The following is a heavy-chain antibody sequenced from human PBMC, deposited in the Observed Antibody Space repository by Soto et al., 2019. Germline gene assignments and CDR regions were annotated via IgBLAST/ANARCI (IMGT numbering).Heavy chain of an antibody. CDR1: GFTFSSYG. Sequence: QVQLVESGGGVVQPGRSLRLSCAASGFTFSSYGMHWVRQAPGQGLEWVAVISYDGSNKYYADSVKGRFTISRDNSKNTLYLKMNSLRAEDTAVDYFAKEGVGGCDYVAFDYWGQGTLVTVSS. D-gene: IGHD4-17*01. CDR2: ISYDGSNK. V-gene: IGHV3-30*18. J-gene: IGHJ4*02. CDR3: AKEGVGGCDYVAFDY.